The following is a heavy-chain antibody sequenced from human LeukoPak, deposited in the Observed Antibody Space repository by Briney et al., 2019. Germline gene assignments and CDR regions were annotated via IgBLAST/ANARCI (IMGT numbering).Heavy chain of an antibody. CDR2: IIPIFGTA. CDR1: GGTFSSYA. Sequence: SVKVSCKASGGTFSSYAISWVRQAPGQGLEWMGGIIPIFGTANYAQKFQGRVTITADESTSTAYMELSSLRSEDTAVYYCARDRGANLRGHRGWFDPWGQGTLVTVSS. D-gene: IGHD1-14*01. J-gene: IGHJ5*02. V-gene: IGHV1-69*13. CDR3: ARDRGANLRGHRGWFDP.